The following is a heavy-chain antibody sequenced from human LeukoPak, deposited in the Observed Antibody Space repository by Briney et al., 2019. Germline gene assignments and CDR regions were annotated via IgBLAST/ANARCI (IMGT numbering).Heavy chain of an antibody. J-gene: IGHJ6*03. V-gene: IGHV4-59*11. Sequence: SETLSLTCTVSGGSISSHYWSWIRQPPGQGLEWIGYIYYSGSTNYNPSLKSRVTISVDTSKNQFSLKLSSVTAADTAVYYCARVVPAAQYYMDVWGKGTTVTVSS. CDR1: GGSISSHY. CDR2: IYYSGST. CDR3: ARVVPAAQYYMDV. D-gene: IGHD2-2*01.